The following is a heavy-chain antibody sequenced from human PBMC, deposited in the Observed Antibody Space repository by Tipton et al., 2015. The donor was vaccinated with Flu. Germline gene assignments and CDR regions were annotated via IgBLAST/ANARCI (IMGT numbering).Heavy chain of an antibody. D-gene: IGHD2-21*02. CDR2: IYYTGST. J-gene: IGHJ6*02. Sequence: LRLSCTVSGGSIRSSTDFWAWIRQSPGKGLEWIGTIYYTGSTYYNVSLKSRVTISVDTSKNQFSLQLSSVTAADTAVYYCARDVGPQIKVTGGLDVCGQGTTVTVSS. CDR3: ARDVGPQIKVTGGLDV. V-gene: IGHV4-39*07. CDR1: GGSIRSSTDF.